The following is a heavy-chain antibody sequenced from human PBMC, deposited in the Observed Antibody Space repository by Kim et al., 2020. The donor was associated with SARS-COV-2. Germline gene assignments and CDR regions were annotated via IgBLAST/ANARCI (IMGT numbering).Heavy chain of an antibody. CDR2: INTNTGNP. J-gene: IGHJ6*02. Sequence: ASVKVSCKASGYTFTSYAMNWVRQAPGQGLEWMGWINTNTGNPTYAQGFTGRFVFSLDTSVSTAYLQISSLKAEDTAVYYCARGGNCSGGSCYGYYYGMDVWGQGTTITVSS. V-gene: IGHV7-4-1*02. CDR3: ARGGNCSGGSCYGYYYGMDV. D-gene: IGHD2-15*01. CDR1: GYTFTSYA.